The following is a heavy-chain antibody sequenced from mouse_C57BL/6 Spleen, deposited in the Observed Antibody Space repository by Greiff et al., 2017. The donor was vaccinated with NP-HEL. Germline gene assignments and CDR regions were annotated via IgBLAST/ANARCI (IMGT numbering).Heavy chain of an antibody. J-gene: IGHJ4*01. CDR2: INYDGSST. V-gene: IGHV5-16*01. CDR1: GFTFSDYY. CDR3: ARDRYYYGSSYYAMDY. Sequence: EVHLVESEGGLVQPGSSMKLSCTASGFTFSDYYMAWVRQVPEKGLEWVANINYDGSSTYYLDSLKSRFIISRDNAKNILYLQMSSLKSEDTATYYCARDRYYYGSSYYAMDYWGQGTSVTVSS. D-gene: IGHD1-1*01.